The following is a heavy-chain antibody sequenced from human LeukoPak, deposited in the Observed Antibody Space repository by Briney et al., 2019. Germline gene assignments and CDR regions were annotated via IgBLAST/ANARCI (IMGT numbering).Heavy chain of an antibody. J-gene: IGHJ6*03. CDR1: GYTFTGNY. CDR2: INPNSGGT. CDR3: AKGPSQWRNYYYYYMDV. Sequence: GASVKVSCKASGYTFTGNYMHWVRQAPGQGLEWMGWINPNSGGTNYAQKFQGRVTMTRDTSISTAYMELSRLRSDDTAVYYCAKGPSQWRNYYYYYMDVWGKGTTVTISS. D-gene: IGHD6-19*01. V-gene: IGHV1-2*02.